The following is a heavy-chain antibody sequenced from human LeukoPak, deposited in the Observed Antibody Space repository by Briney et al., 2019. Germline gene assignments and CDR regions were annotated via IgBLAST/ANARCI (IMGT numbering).Heavy chain of an antibody. D-gene: IGHD5-18*01. CDR2: IYYSGST. CDR1: GGSISSSSYY. V-gene: IGHV4-39*07. J-gene: IGHJ3*02. Sequence: SETLSLTCTVSGGSISSSSYYWGWIRQPPGKGLEWIGSIYYSGSTYYNPSLKSRVTISVDTSKNQFSLKLSSVTAADTAVYYCAREGVDTAMTYAFDIWGQGTMVAVSS. CDR3: AREGVDTAMTYAFDI.